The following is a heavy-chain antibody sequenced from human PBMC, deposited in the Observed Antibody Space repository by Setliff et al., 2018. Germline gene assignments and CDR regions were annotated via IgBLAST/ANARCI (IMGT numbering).Heavy chain of an antibody. CDR1: GGSISSSSYY. CDR2: IYYSGST. J-gene: IGHJ4*02. V-gene: IGHV4-39*01. CDR3: ARRETYYNFWSGYYAY. D-gene: IGHD3-3*01. Sequence: PSETLSLTCTVSGGSISSSSYYWGWSRQPPGKGLEWIGSIYYSGSTYYNPSLKSRVTISVDTSKNQFSLKLIAVTAADTAVYYCARRETYYNFWSGYYAYWGQGTLVTVSS.